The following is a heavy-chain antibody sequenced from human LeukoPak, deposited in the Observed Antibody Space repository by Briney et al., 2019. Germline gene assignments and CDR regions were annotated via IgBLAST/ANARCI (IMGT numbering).Heavy chain of an antibody. CDR2: SDPKDTT. D-gene: IGHD6-19*01. CDR1: GRTLSQFS. Sequence: ASVKVSCKVSGRTLSQFSLQWVRQVPGKGLEWMGGSDPKDTTFYAQNFQGRVTLTEVTSTDTAYIELSSLIFEDTAVYYCAIRRLAVASAPFDHWGQGTLVTVSP. J-gene: IGHJ5*02. CDR3: AIRRLAVASAPFDH. V-gene: IGHV1-24*01.